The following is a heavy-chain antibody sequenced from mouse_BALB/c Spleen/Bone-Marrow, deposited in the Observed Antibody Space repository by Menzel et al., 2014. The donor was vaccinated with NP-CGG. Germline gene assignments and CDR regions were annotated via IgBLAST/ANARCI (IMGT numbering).Heavy chain of an antibody. Sequence: EVQVVESGGGLVQPGGSLILSCAPSGFTFTDYYMSWVRQPPGKALEWLGFIRNKANGYTTEYSASVKGRFTISRDNSQSILYLQMNALRAEDSATYYCARSLYPRAMDYWGQGTSVTVSS. J-gene: IGHJ4*01. V-gene: IGHV7-3*02. CDR2: IRNKANGYTT. D-gene: IGHD2-1*01. CDR1: GFTFTDYY. CDR3: ARSLYPRAMDY.